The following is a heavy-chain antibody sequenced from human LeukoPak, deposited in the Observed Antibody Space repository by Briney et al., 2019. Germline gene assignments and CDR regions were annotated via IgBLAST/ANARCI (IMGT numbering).Heavy chain of an antibody. CDR2: ISWNSGSI. J-gene: IGHJ3*02. Sequence: GRSLRLSCAASGFTFDDYAMHWVRQAPGKDLEWVSGISWNSGSIGYADSVKGRFTISRDNAKNSLYLQMNSLRAEDTALYYSAKDLDSTDPGAFDIWGQGTMVTVSS. V-gene: IGHV3-9*01. D-gene: IGHD3-22*01. CDR3: AKDLDSTDPGAFDI. CDR1: GFTFDDYA.